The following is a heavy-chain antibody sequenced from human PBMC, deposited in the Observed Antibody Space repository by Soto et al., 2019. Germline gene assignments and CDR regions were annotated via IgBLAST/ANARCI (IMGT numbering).Heavy chain of an antibody. V-gene: IGHV4-59*01. J-gene: IGHJ4*02. Sequence: KTSETLSLTCTVSGGSISSYYWSWIRQPPGKGLEWIGYIYYSGSTNYNPSLKSRVTISVDTSKNQFSLKLSSVTAADTAVYYCARVEMATIPYFDYWGQGTLVTVSS. D-gene: IGHD5-12*01. CDR1: GGSISSYY. CDR3: ARVEMATIPYFDY. CDR2: IYYSGST.